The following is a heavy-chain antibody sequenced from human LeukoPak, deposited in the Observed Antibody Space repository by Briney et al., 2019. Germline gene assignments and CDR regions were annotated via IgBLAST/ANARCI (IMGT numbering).Heavy chain of an antibody. CDR2: VKNDGGST. V-gene: IGHV3-74*01. CDR3: ARGNDYWSGYIDY. D-gene: IGHD3-3*01. CDR1: GFAFSSHW. Sequence: PGGSLRLSCAASGFAFSSHWMHWVRQAPGKGLVWVSHVKNDGGSTNYADSVRGRFTISRDNAKNTLYLQMNSLRAEDTAVYYCARGNDYWSGYIDYWGQGTLVTVSS. J-gene: IGHJ4*02.